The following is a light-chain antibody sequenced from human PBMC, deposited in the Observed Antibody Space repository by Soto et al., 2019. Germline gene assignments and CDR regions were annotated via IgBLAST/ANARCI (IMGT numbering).Light chain of an antibody. Sequence: DIQMTQSPSSLSASVGDSFTITCRASQSISSSLNWYQQKPGKAPRLLIYAASTLQSGVPSGFSGSGSGTDFTLTISSLQPEDFATYYCQQSYSTPFSFGPGTKVDIK. V-gene: IGKV1-39*01. CDR3: QQSYSTPFS. CDR1: QSISSS. J-gene: IGKJ3*01. CDR2: AAS.